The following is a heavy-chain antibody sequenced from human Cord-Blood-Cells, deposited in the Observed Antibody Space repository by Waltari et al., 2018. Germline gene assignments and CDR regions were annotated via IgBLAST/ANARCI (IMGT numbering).Heavy chain of an antibody. V-gene: IGHV4-4*07. D-gene: IGHD4-17*01. CDR1: GGSISTYS. CDR2: IYTSGST. J-gene: IGHJ4*02. Sequence: QVQLQESGPGLVTPSETLSLTCTATGGSISTYSWRRLRPPAGTRLEWIGRIYTSGSTNYNPSRKSRVTMSVDTSKNQFSLKLSSVTAADTAVYYCARSPRGAYGDYFDYWGQGTLVTVSS. CDR3: ARSPRGAYGDYFDY.